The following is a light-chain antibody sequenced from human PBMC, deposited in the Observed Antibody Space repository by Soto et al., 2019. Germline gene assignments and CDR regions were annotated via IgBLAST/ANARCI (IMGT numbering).Light chain of an antibody. CDR1: QSISSY. V-gene: IGKV1-39*01. Sequence: DIQMTQSPSSLSASVGDRVTITCRASQSISSYLNWYQQKPGKAPKLLIYAASSLQSGVPSRFSGSGSGTDFTLTTSRLEPEDFAVYYCQQYGRSPLTFGGGTKVDIK. J-gene: IGKJ4*01. CDR2: AAS. CDR3: QQYGRSPLT.